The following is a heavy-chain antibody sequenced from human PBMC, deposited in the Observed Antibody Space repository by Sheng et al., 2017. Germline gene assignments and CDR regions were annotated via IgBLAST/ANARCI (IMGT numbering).Heavy chain of an antibody. V-gene: IGHV3-23*04. CDR1: GFSFSAYA. J-gene: IGHJ4*02. Sequence: EVQLVESGGGLEQPGGSLRLSCAGSGFSFSAYAMSWVRQAPGRGLEWVSSISSTGATTYYADSAKGRFTISRDISKSTLYLQMNSLRVEDTAVYFCAKDGTGNFLYYFDSWGQGTLVTVSP. CDR3: AKDGTGNFLYYFDS. CDR2: ISSTGATT. D-gene: IGHD4-4*01.